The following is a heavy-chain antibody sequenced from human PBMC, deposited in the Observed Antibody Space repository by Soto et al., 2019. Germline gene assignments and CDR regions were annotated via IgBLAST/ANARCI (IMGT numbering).Heavy chain of an antibody. J-gene: IGHJ4*02. V-gene: IGHV4-38-2*02. CDR1: GYSISSGYY. CDR3: ARDRRAFDY. CDR2: IYHSGST. Sequence: SETLSLTCAVSGYSISSGYYWGWIRQPPGKGLEWIGSIYHSGSTYYNPSLKSRVTISVDTSKNQFSLKLSSVPAADPAVYYCARDRRAFDYWGQGTLVTVSS.